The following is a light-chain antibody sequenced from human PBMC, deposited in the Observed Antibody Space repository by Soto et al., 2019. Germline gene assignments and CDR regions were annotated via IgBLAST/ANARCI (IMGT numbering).Light chain of an antibody. CDR1: QSISSW. Sequence: DIQMTQSPSTLSASVGDRVTITCRASQSISSWLAWYQQKPGKAPKLLIYKASSLESGVPSRFSGSGSGTEFTLTISSLQPDDFATDYCQEYNSYPLPLGGGTKVDIK. CDR2: KAS. V-gene: IGKV1-5*03. CDR3: QEYNSYPLP. J-gene: IGKJ4*01.